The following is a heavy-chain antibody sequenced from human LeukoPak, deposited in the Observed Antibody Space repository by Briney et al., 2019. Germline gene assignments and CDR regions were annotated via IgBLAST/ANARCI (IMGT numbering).Heavy chain of an antibody. CDR3: AIVVAARQGTIDP. D-gene: IGHD6-6*01. Sequence: PGGSLRLSCAASGFTFSSYGMHWVRQAPGKGLEWVAVIWYDGSNKYYADSVKGRFTISRDNSKSTLYVQMNSLRAEDTAVYYCAIVVAARQGTIDPWGQGTLVTISS. J-gene: IGHJ5*02. CDR2: IWYDGSNK. V-gene: IGHV3-33*01. CDR1: GFTFSSYG.